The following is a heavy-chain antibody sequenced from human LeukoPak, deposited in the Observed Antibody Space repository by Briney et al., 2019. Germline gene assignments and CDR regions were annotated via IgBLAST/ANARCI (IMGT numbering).Heavy chain of an antibody. D-gene: IGHD2-2*01. CDR3: ATLVVPAAKRGV. V-gene: IGHV1-24*01. CDR1: GDILTELS. CDR2: FHPAAGTT. J-gene: IGHJ4*02. Sequence: DSVTVSCTVSGDILTELSIHWVRQTPGKGIEWMGGFHPAAGTTVYAQTFQDRIIMTEDTSTGTTYVELGSLTSDDTAIYYCATLVVPAAKRGVWGQGTLVTVSS.